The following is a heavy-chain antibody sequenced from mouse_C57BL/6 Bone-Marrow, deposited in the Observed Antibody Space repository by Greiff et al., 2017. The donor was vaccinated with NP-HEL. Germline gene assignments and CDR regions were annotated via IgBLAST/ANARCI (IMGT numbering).Heavy chain of an antibody. CDR3: TTDYYGSSYCWYFDV. CDR2: IDPEDGDT. D-gene: IGHD1-1*01. V-gene: IGHV14-1*01. CDR1: GFNIKDYY. Sequence: VQLQQSGAELVRPGASVKLSCTASGFNIKDYYMHWVKQRPEQGLEWIGRIDPEDGDTEYAPKFQGKATMTADTSSNTAYLQLSSLTSEDTAVYYCTTDYYGSSYCWYFDVWGTGTTVTVSS. J-gene: IGHJ1*03.